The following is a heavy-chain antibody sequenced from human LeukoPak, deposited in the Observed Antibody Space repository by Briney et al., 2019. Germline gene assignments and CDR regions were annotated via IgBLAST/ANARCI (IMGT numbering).Heavy chain of an antibody. CDR3: AGTPSSGRANYYYCMDV. CDR1: GFTFSSYA. V-gene: IGHV3-30-3*01. J-gene: IGHJ6*02. D-gene: IGHD3-10*01. Sequence: PGGSLRLSCAASGFTFSSYAMHWVRQAPGKGLEWVAVISYDGSNKYYADSVKGRFTISRDNSKNTLYLQMNSLRAEDTAVYYCAGTPSSGRANYYYCMDVWGQGTTVTVSS. CDR2: ISYDGSNK.